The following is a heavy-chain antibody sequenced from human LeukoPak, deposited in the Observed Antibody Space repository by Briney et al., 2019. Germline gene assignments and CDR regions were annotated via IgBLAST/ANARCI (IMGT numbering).Heavy chain of an antibody. V-gene: IGHV3-23*01. CDR3: ARDFLLFGVVVPNDF. D-gene: IGHD3-3*01. J-gene: IGHJ4*02. CDR1: GFTFSSYA. Sequence: PGGSLRLSCAASGFTFSSYAMSWVRQAPGKGLEWVSGISGSGGSTYYADSVKGRFTISRDNSKNTLYLQMNSLRAEDTAVYYCARDFLLFGVVVPNDFWGQGTMVAVSS. CDR2: ISGSGGST.